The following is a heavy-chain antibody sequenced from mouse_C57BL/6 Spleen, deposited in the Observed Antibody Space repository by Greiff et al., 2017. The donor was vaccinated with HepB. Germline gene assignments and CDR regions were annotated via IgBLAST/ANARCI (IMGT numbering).Heavy chain of an antibody. CDR2: ISSGSSTI. Sequence: EVKLMESGGGLVKPGGSLKLSCAASGFTFSDYGMHWVRQAPEKGLEWVAYISSGSSTIYYADTVKGRFTIARDNAKNTLFLQMTSLRSEDTAMYYCASGGSSGYFDYWGQGTTLTVSS. CDR1: GFTFSDYG. V-gene: IGHV5-17*01. CDR3: ASGGSSGYFDY. J-gene: IGHJ2*01. D-gene: IGHD3-2*02.